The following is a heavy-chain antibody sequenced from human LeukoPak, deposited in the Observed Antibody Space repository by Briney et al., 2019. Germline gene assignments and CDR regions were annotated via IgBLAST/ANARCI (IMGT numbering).Heavy chain of an antibody. Sequence: ASVKVSCKASGYTFTGYYMHWVRQAPGQGLEWMGWINPNSGGTNYAQKFQGWVTMTRDTSISTAYMELSRLRSDDTAVYYCARGSYPGGDTIFGVVAHYYYYGMDVWGQGTTVTVSS. CDR2: INPNSGGT. J-gene: IGHJ6*02. CDR3: ARGSYPGGDTIFGVVAHYYYYGMDV. V-gene: IGHV1-2*04. CDR1: GYTFTGYY. D-gene: IGHD3-3*01.